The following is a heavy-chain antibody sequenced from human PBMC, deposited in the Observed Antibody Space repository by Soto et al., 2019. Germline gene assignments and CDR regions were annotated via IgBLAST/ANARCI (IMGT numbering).Heavy chain of an antibody. D-gene: IGHD6-19*01. V-gene: IGHV3-30*18. J-gene: IGHJ4*02. CDR1: GFTFRDYA. CDR3: AKVGRQWLVTSDFNY. CDR2: VSHDGRNT. Sequence: ESGGGVVQPGRSLRLSCAASGFTFRDYAMHWVRKAPGKGLEWVAVVSHDGRNTHYAASVKGRFTISRDSSKNTVSLEMTSLRAEDTAVYYCAKVGRQWLVTSDFNYWGQGALVTVSS.